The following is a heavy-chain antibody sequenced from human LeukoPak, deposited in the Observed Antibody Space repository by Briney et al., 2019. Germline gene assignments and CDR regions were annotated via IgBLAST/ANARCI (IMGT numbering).Heavy chain of an antibody. Sequence: PGGSLRLSCVASGFTFSEFAMSWVRRAPGGGAGWVSAIGGGGDDTYYADSLKGRCTVSRDNSVNTLYLQMSALRAEDTAVYYCAKDYFNRNGVFDAFDLWGHGTTVTV. CDR3: AKDYFNRNGVFDAFDL. CDR1: GFTFSEFA. D-gene: IGHD2/OR15-2a*01. CDR2: IGGGGDDT. V-gene: IGHV3-23*01. J-gene: IGHJ3*01.